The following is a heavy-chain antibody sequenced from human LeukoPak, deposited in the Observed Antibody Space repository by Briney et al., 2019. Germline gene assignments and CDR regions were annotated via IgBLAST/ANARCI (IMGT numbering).Heavy chain of an antibody. Sequence: GGSLRLSCAASGFTFSSYNMNWVRQAPGKGLEWASSISSSSSYIYHADSVKGRFTIFRDNAKNSLYLQMNSLRAEDTAVYYCARGGSPRGLHMDVWGKGTTVTVSS. CDR2: ISSSSSYI. V-gene: IGHV3-21*01. D-gene: IGHD3-16*01. J-gene: IGHJ6*03. CDR3: ARGGSPRGLHMDV. CDR1: GFTFSSYN.